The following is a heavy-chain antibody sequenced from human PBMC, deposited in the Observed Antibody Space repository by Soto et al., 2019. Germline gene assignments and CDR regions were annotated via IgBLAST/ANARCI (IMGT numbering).Heavy chain of an antibody. D-gene: IGHD2-15*01. CDR3: NSRRSYYYGMDV. V-gene: IGHV4-39*01. CDR1: GGSISSSSYY. Sequence: SETLSLTCTVSGGSISSSSYYWGWIRQPPGKGQEWIGSIYYSGSTYYNPSLKSRVTISVDTSKNQFSLKLSSVTAADTAVYYCNSRRSYYYGMDVWGQGTTVTVSS. J-gene: IGHJ6*02. CDR2: IYYSGST.